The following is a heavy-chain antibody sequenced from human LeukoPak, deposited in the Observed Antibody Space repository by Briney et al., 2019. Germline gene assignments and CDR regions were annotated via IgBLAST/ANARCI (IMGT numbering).Heavy chain of an antibody. J-gene: IGHJ4*02. CDR1: GFTFSGYW. Sequence: GGSLRLSCAASGFTFSGYWMHWVRQAPGKGLVWVSRINSDGSNTAYADSVKGRFTISKDNAKNTLYLQMNSLRAEDTAVYYCAKEAGERRQQQAADYWGQGSLVTVPS. CDR3: AKEAGERRQQQAADY. V-gene: IGHV3-74*01. CDR2: INSDGSNT. D-gene: IGHD6-13*01.